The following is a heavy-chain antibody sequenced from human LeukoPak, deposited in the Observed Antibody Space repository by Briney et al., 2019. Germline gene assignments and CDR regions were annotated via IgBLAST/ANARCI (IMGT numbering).Heavy chain of an antibody. V-gene: IGHV1-18*01. CDR2: ISAYNGNT. CDR1: GYSFTSYG. D-gene: IGHD2-15*01. Sequence: ASVKVSCKASGYSFTSYGITWVRQAPGQGLEWMGWISAYNGNTNYAQRLQGRVTMTTDTSTSTAYMELRSLTSDDTAVYYCARVPSGGPFDYRGQGTLVTASS. CDR3: ARVPSGGPFDY. J-gene: IGHJ4*02.